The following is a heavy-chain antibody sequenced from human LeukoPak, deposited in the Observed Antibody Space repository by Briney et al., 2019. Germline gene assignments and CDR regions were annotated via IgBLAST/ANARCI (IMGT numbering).Heavy chain of an antibody. V-gene: IGHV1-69*01. Sequence: SLKVSCKASGGTFSSSPISCVRQAPGQGREWMGGIIPLFGTANYAQKIQGRVTITADESTSTAYMELSSLRSEDTAVYYCARARIGGNWFAPWGQGSLVTASS. CDR2: IIPLFGTA. D-gene: IGHD3-16*01. J-gene: IGHJ5*02. CDR1: GGTFSSSP. CDR3: ARARIGGNWFAP.